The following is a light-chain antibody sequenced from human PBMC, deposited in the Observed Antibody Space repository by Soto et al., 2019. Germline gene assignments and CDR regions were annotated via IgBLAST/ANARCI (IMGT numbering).Light chain of an antibody. J-gene: IGKJ4*01. CDR1: QSISSL. CDR2: SAS. Sequence: EIVLTQSPATRFVSPGERATLSSRASQSISSLLAWYQQKPGQAPRLLIYSASTRASGIPARLSGSGSGTDFTLTIRNLQPEDVATYYCQQYSSAPLFGGGTKVDIK. CDR3: QQYSSAPL. V-gene: IGKV3-15*01.